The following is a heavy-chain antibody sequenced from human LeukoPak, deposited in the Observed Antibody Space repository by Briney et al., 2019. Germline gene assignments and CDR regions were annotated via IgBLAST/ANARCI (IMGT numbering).Heavy chain of an antibody. D-gene: IGHD6-19*01. V-gene: IGHV3-23*01. CDR3: AKHSTAAVAGWGVSYYFEY. J-gene: IGHJ4*02. Sequence: GGSLRLSCSASGFTFSNYAMSWVRQAPGKGLEWVAAISDSGGDTYHADSVRGRFPISRDHSKNTLYLQMDSLRAGDTAVYYCAKHSTAAVAGWGVSYYFEYWGQGTLVTVSS. CDR2: ISDSGGDT. CDR1: GFTFSNYA.